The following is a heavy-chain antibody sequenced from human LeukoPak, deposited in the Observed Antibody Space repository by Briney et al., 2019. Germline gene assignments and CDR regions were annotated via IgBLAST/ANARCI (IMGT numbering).Heavy chain of an antibody. CDR2: INPDGNEK. V-gene: IGHV3-7*01. J-gene: IGHJ3*02. CDR1: GFRFGSDW. D-gene: IGHD3-10*01. CDR3: ARYYYPAVGDAFDI. Sequence: GGSLRLSCAASGFRFGSDWMTWVRQAPGKGLEWVANINPDGNEKYYVDSVKGRFTISRDNGKNSLYLQLNSLRAEDTAVYYCARYYYPAVGDAFDIWGQGTMVTVSS.